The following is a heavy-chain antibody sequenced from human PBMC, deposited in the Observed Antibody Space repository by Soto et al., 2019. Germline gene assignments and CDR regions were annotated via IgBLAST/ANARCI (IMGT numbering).Heavy chain of an antibody. CDR1: GFTFSGSA. D-gene: IGHD3-22*01. J-gene: IGHJ4*02. CDR3: TTYYDSSGYYYPFDY. V-gene: IGHV3-73*01. Sequence: PVGSLRLSCAASGFTFSGSAMHWVRQASGKGLEWVGRIRSKANSYATAYAASVKGRFTISRDDSKNTAYLQMNSLKTEDTAVYYCTTYYDSSGYYYPFDYWGQGTLVTVSS. CDR2: IRSKANSYAT.